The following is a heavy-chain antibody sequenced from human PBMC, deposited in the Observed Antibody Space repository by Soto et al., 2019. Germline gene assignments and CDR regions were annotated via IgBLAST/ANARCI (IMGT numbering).Heavy chain of an antibody. J-gene: IGHJ3*02. Sequence: SETLSLTCTVSGGSISSYYWSWIRQPPGKGLEWIGYIYYSGSTNYNPSLKSRVTISVDTSKNQFSLKLSSVTAADTAVYYCARPDTETHAFDIWGQGTMVTVSS. CDR2: IYYSGST. CDR3: ARPDTETHAFDI. V-gene: IGHV4-59*08. D-gene: IGHD3-9*01. CDR1: GGSISSYY.